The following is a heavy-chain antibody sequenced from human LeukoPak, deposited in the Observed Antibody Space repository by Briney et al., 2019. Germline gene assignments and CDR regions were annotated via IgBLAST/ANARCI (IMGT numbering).Heavy chain of an antibody. CDR1: GFTFSTYA. Sequence: TGGSLRLSCAASGFTFSTYAMTWVRQAPGKGLEWVSGINSNGDEIYYADSVRGRFTISRDNSNNALYLQMDSLRAEDTAVYYCANWIGSSSRDYWGQGTLVTV. D-gene: IGHD6-6*01. J-gene: IGHJ4*02. CDR3: ANWIGSSSRDY. V-gene: IGHV3-23*01. CDR2: INSNGDEI.